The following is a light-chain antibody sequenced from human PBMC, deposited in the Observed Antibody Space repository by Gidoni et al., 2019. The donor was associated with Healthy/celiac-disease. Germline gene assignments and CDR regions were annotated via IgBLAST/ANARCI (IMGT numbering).Light chain of an antibody. V-gene: IGKV3-15*01. Sequence: EIVMTQSPATLSVSPGERATLSCRASQSINSNLAWYQQKPGQAPRLLIYGASTRATGIPARFSGSVSGTEFPLTISSLPSEDFAVYYCQQYNNWPPVYTFXXXTKLEIK. CDR3: QQYNNWPPVYT. CDR2: GAS. CDR1: QSINSN. J-gene: IGKJ2*01.